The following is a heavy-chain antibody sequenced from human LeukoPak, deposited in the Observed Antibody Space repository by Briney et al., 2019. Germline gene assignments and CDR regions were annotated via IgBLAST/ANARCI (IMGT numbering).Heavy chain of an antibody. V-gene: IGHV3-11*01. CDR1: GFTFSDYY. Sequence: GGSLRLSCAASGFTFSDYYMSWIRQAPGKGLEWVSYISSSGSTIYYADSVKGRFTISRDNAKNSLYLQMNSLGAEDTAVYYCARAVRYDSSGYQYYFDYWGQGTLVTVSS. CDR3: ARAVRYDSSGYQYYFDY. J-gene: IGHJ4*02. D-gene: IGHD3-22*01. CDR2: ISSSGSTI.